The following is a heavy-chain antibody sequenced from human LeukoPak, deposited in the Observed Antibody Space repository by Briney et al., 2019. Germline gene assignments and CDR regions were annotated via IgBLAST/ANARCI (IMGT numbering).Heavy chain of an antibody. CDR3: AKSYYYGSGDYSLTAFDI. V-gene: IGHV3-23*01. J-gene: IGHJ3*02. CDR1: GFTFSRYD. CDR2: ISDSAGTT. Sequence: GGSLRLSCTASGFTFSRYDMSWVRQAPGKGLERVSGISDSAGTTYYADSVKGRFSISRDNSKNTLNLQMNSLRAEDTAVYYCAKSYYYGSGDYSLTAFDIWGQGTMVTVSS. D-gene: IGHD3-10*01.